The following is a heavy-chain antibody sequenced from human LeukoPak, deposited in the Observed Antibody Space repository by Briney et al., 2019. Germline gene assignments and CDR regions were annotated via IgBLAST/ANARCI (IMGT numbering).Heavy chain of an antibody. CDR2: IDWDDDK. Sequence: SGPALVKPTQSLTLTCTFSGFSLSTSGMCVSWVRQPPGKALEWLAPIDWDDDKYYSTSLKTSFTIPKDTSKNQVVVTMTNMDPVDTATYYCARINGDGYNSFDYWGQGTLVTVSS. CDR1: GFSLSTSGMC. V-gene: IGHV2-70*20. D-gene: IGHD5-24*01. J-gene: IGHJ4*02. CDR3: ARINGDGYNSFDY.